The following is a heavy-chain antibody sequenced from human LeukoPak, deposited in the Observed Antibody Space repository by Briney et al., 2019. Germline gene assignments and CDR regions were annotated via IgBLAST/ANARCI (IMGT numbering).Heavy chain of an antibody. J-gene: IGHJ3*02. D-gene: IGHD2-15*01. CDR2: FDPEDGET. Sequence: AASVKVSCKVSGYTLTELSMHWVRQAPGKGLEWMGGFDPEDGETIYAQKFQGRVTMTEDTSTDTAYMELSSLRSEDTAVYYCAAGYCSGGGCYSFHDAFDIWGQGTMVTVSS. V-gene: IGHV1-24*01. CDR1: GYTLTELS. CDR3: AAGYCSGGGCYSFHDAFDI.